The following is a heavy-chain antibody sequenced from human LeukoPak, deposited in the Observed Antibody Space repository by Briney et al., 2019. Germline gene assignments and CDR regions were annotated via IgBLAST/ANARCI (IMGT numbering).Heavy chain of an antibody. D-gene: IGHD3-16*01. V-gene: IGHV1-2*02. Sequence: ASVKVSCKASGYTFTGYYMHWVGQAPGQGLEWMGWINPNSGGTNYAQKFQGRVTMTRDTSISTAYMELSRLRSDDTAVYYCARLLGIPAEDFDYWGQGTLVTVSS. CDR1: GYTFTGYY. CDR3: ARLLGIPAEDFDY. J-gene: IGHJ4*02. CDR2: INPNSGGT.